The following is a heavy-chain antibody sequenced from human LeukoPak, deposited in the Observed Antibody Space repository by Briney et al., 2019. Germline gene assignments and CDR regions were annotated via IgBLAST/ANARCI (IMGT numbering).Heavy chain of an antibody. V-gene: IGHV3-21*01. CDR1: GFTFSSHS. Sequence: GGSLRLSYASSGFTFSSHSMNWVRQASGRGLEWVSSIRSSSSYIYYADSVKGRFTISRDNAKNSLYLQMNSLRAEDTAVYYCARDSIAVAGTSRYWGQGTLVTVSS. D-gene: IGHD6-19*01. CDR3: ARDSIAVAGTSRY. J-gene: IGHJ4*02. CDR2: IRSSSSYI.